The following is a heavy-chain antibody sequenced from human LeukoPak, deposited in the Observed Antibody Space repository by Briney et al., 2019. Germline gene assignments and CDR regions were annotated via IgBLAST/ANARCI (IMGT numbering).Heavy chain of an antibody. Sequence: GSLRLSCAASGFSFDDYGMSWVRQAPGQGLEWVSGINWNGGSTGYADSVKGRFTISRDNAKNSLYLQMSSLRAEDTAVYYCARDLSPVVRASPMGYWGQGTLVTVSS. V-gene: IGHV3-20*04. CDR3: ARDLSPVVRASPMGY. CDR2: INWNGGST. D-gene: IGHD3-10*01. CDR1: GFSFDDYG. J-gene: IGHJ4*02.